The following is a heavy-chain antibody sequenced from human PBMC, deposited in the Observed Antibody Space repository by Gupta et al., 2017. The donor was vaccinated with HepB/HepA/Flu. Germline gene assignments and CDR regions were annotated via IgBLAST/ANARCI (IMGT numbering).Heavy chain of an antibody. D-gene: IGHD3-10*01. V-gene: IGHV5-51*01. Sequence: EEQLVQSAAVVKNPVESLRLSCEASGYKFPNYWLGWVRQMPGKGLEWMGIIHPVDSDIKYSPSFQGQVTISADKSISTTYLQWNSLRASDSATYYCARRASLGPHHYFIDVWGKGTTVTVSS. CDR3: ARRASLGPHHYFIDV. CDR2: IHPVDSDI. CDR1: GYKFPNYW. J-gene: IGHJ6*03.